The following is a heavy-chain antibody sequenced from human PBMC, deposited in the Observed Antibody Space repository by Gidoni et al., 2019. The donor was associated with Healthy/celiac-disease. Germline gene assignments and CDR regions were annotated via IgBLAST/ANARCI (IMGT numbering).Heavy chain of an antibody. Sequence: EVQLVESGGGLVKPGGSLRLSCAASGFTFSSYSMNWVRQAPGKGLEWVSSISSSSSYIYYADSVKGRFTISRDNAKNSLYLQMNSLRAEDTAVYYCARDRPDPYGDSYYGMDVWGQGTTVTVSS. V-gene: IGHV3-21*01. CDR1: GFTFSSYS. J-gene: IGHJ6*02. D-gene: IGHD4-17*01. CDR3: ARDRPDPYGDSYYGMDV. CDR2: ISSSSSYI.